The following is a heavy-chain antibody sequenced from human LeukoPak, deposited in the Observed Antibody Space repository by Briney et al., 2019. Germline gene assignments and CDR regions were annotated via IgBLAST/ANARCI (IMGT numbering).Heavy chain of an antibody. V-gene: IGHV3-30*18. CDR2: ISYDGSNK. CDR3: AKSLIVVALQIEN. CDR1: GFTFSSYG. Sequence: PGRSLRLSCAASGFTFSSYGMHLVRQAPGKGLEWVAVISYDGSNKYYADSVKGRFTISRDNSKNTLYLQMNSLRAEDTAVYYCAKSLIVVALQIENWGQGTLVTVSS. D-gene: IGHD3-22*01. J-gene: IGHJ4*02.